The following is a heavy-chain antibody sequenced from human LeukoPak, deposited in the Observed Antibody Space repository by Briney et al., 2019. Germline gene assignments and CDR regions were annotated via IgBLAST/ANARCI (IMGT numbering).Heavy chain of an antibody. D-gene: IGHD6-13*01. J-gene: IGHJ4*02. CDR2: IRQDEDTK. CDR1: GFPFSSYW. Sequence: PGGSLRLSCVASGFPFSSYWMTWVRQAPGKGLEWVANIRQDEDTKYYVDSVKGRFTIPRDNAMNSLYLQMNSLRAEDTAIYYCARSLPYGTTWYGRSDFWGQGTLVTVSS. CDR3: ARSLPYGTTWYGRSDF. V-gene: IGHV3-7*03.